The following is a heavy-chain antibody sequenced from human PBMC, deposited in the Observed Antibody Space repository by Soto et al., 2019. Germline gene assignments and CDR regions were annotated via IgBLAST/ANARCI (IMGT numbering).Heavy chain of an antibody. CDR2: ISDDGSNR. Sequence: QVQLVESGGGVVQPGRSLRLSCAASGFTFSSYAMHWVRQAPGKGLEGVAVISDDGSNRYYAESVKGRFTISRDNSKNTLYLQMNSLRAEDTAVYYCARGGTRVLNAIDSWGRGTLVTVSS. CDR1: GFTFSSYA. V-gene: IGHV3-30-3*01. CDR3: ARGGTRVLNAIDS. J-gene: IGHJ4*02. D-gene: IGHD2-15*01.